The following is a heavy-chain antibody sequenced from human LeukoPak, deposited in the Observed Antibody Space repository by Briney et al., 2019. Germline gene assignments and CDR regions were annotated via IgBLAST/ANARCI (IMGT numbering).Heavy chain of an antibody. J-gene: IGHJ4*02. CDR1: GYTFTNYG. V-gene: IGHV1-18*01. D-gene: IGHD6-6*01. Sequence: GASVKVSCKASGYTFTNYGINWGRQAPGQGLEWMGWISAYNGNTNYAQKLQGRVTMTTDTSTSTAYMELRSLRPDDTAVYYCARDRWRDSTSSFDYWGQGTLVTVSS. CDR3: ARDRWRDSTSSFDY. CDR2: ISAYNGNT.